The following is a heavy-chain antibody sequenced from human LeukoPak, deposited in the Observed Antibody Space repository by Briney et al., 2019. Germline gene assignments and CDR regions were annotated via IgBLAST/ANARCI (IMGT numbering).Heavy chain of an antibody. CDR1: GDSVSSNAAA. D-gene: IGHD7-27*01. V-gene: IGHV6-1*01. J-gene: IGHJ4*02. CDR2: TYYRSKWYN. Sequence: SQTLSLTCAISGDSVSSNAAAWNWFRQSPSRGLEWLGRTYYRSKWYNDYAVSVKSRITINPDTSKNQFSLKLNSVTPDDTAVYYCARAINWGVHDYWGQGTLVTVSS. CDR3: ARAINWGVHDY.